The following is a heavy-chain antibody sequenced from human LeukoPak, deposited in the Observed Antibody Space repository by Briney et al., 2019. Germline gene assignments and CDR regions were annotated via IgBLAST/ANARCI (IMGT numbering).Heavy chain of an antibody. CDR1: GFTFSSYA. Sequence: GGSLRLSCAASGFTFSSYAMSWVRQAPGKGLEWVSAISGSGGSTYYADSVKGRFTISRDNSKNTLYLQMNSLRAEDTAVYYCAKAGLYCSRGQARGCFDHWGQGTLVTVSS. V-gene: IGHV3-23*01. CDR3: AKAGLYCSRGQARGCFDH. CDR2: ISGSGGST. J-gene: IGHJ4*02. D-gene: IGHD2-2*01.